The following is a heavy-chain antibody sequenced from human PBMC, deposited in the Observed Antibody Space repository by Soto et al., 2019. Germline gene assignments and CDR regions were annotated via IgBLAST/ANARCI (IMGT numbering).Heavy chain of an antibody. J-gene: IGHJ4*02. CDR1: GGSISGYY. D-gene: IGHD1-26*01. Sequence: PSETLSLTCAVYGGSISGYYWSWIRQPPGKGLEWIGEINHSGSANYNPSLKSRVTISVDTSKNQFSLNLSSVTAADTAVYYCARWGHGELLQGIDYWGQGTLVTVSS. CDR2: INHSGSA. CDR3: ARWGHGELLQGIDY. V-gene: IGHV4-34*01.